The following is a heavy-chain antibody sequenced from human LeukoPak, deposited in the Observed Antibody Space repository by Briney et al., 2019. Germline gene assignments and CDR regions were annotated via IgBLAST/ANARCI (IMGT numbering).Heavy chain of an antibody. D-gene: IGHD2-15*01. J-gene: IGHJ4*02. V-gene: IGHV4-59*08. CDR3: ARLKVAADPTGNAFDL. CDR2: IYYSGST. CDR1: GGSISSYF. Sequence: PSETLSLTCTVSGGSISSYFWSWIRQPPGKGLEWIGYIYYSGSTNYNPSLKSRVTISVDTSKNQFSLKLSSVTAADTAVYYCARLKVAADPTGNAFDLWGQATLVTVSS.